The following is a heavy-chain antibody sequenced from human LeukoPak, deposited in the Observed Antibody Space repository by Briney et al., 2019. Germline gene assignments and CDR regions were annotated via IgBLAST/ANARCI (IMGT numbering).Heavy chain of an antibody. CDR2: IDYSGST. J-gene: IGHJ4*02. V-gene: IGHV4-59*08. CDR3: ARHGGSWTFDY. Sequence: SGTLSLTCTISGGSLGSYYWTWIRQPPGTGLEWIGYIDYSGSTNYNPSSKSRVTMSVDTSKNQFSLKLSSVTAADTAVYFCARHGGSWTFDYWGQGTLVTVSS. D-gene: IGHD6-13*01. CDR1: GGSLGSYY.